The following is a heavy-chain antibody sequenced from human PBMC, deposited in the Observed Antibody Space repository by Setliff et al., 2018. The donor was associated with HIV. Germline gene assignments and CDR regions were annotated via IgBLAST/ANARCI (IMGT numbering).Heavy chain of an antibody. J-gene: IGHJ6*02. CDR1: GFSLTSLA. CDR3: ARILGASYYYAMDV. V-gene: IGHV3-30*14. D-gene: IGHD1-26*01. Sequence: AGGSLRLSCAVSGFSLTSLAIHWVRQAPGKGLEWVAVISDDGTNTYYADSVKGRFTISRDNSKNTLYLQMNSLRVEDTAVYYCARILGASYYYAMDVWGQGTTVTVS. CDR2: ISDDGTNT.